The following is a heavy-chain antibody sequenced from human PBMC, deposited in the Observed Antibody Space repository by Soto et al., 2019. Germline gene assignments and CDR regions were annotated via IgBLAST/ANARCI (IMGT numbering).Heavy chain of an antibody. V-gene: IGHV4-31*03. CDR3: ATALIRYSSSWHHSYYFDY. CDR1: GGSISSGGYY. D-gene: IGHD6-13*01. Sequence: SETLSLTCTVSGGSISSGGYYWSWIRQHPGKGLEWIGYIYYSGSTYYNPSLKSRVTISVDTSKNQFTLKLSSVTAADTAVYYCATALIRYSSSWHHSYYFDYWGQGTLVTVSS. J-gene: IGHJ4*02. CDR2: IYYSGST.